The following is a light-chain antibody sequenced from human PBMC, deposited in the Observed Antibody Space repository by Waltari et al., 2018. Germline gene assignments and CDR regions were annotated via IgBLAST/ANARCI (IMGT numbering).Light chain of an antibody. CDR2: DVS. CDR1: QSVDSSY. J-gene: IGKJ1*01. CDR3: QQYSTSPWT. V-gene: IGKV3D-20*01. Sequence: EIVLTQSPDTLSLSPGERATLSCGASQSVDSSYLAWYQQKPGLAPRLLIYDVSSRATGISDRFSGSGSGTDFTLTISRLEPEDFAVYYCQQYSTSPWTFGQGTKVEIK.